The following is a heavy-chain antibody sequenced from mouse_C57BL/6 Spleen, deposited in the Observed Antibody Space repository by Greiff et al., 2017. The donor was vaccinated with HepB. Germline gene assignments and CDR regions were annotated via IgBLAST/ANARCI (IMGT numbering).Heavy chain of an antibody. Sequence: EVKLMESGGGLVKPGGSLKLSCAASGFTFSSYTMSWVRQTPEKRLEWVATISGGGGNTYYPDSVKGRFTISRDNAKNTLYLQMSSLRSEDTALYYCARHEKSYGSSPFAYWGQGTLVTVSA. J-gene: IGHJ3*01. D-gene: IGHD1-1*01. CDR3: ARHEKSYGSSPFAY. CDR1: GFTFSSYT. V-gene: IGHV5-9*01. CDR2: ISGGGGNT.